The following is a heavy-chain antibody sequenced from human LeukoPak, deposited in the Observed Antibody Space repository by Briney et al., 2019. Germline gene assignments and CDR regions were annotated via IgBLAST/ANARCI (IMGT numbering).Heavy chain of an antibody. D-gene: IGHD1-26*01. CDR2: ISAYNGNT. CDR1: GYTFTSYG. Sequence: ASVKVSCKASGYTFTSYGISWVRQAPGQGLEWMGWISAYNGNTNYAQKLQGRVTMTTDTSTSTAYMELRSLRSDDTAVYYCARDRAVEWELQSSYGDVWGKGTTVTVSS. CDR3: ARDRAVEWELQSSYGDV. V-gene: IGHV1-18*01. J-gene: IGHJ6*04.